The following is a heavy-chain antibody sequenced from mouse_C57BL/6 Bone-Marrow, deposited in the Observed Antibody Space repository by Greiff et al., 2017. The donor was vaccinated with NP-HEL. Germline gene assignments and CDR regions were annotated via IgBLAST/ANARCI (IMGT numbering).Heavy chain of an antibody. Sequence: VQLQQSGAELVKPGASVKISCKASGYAFSSYWMNWVKQRPGQGLEWIGQIYPGDGDTNYNGKFKGKATLTADKSSSPAYMQLSSLTSEDSAVYFCARWGTTVPRAMDYWGQGTSVTVSS. CDR1: GYAFSSYW. J-gene: IGHJ4*01. V-gene: IGHV1-80*01. CDR3: ARWGTTVPRAMDY. CDR2: IYPGDGDT. D-gene: IGHD1-1*01.